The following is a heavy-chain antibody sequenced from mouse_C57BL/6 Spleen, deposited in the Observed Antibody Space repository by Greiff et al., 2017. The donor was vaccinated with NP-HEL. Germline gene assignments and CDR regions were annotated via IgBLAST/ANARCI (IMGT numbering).Heavy chain of an antibody. J-gene: IGHJ3*01. V-gene: IGHV1-72*01. D-gene: IGHD1-1*01. CDR3: ARGFLITTVEEGFAY. CDR2: IDPNSGGT. Sequence: VKLQQPGAELVKPGASVKLSCKASGYTFTSYWMHWVKQRPGRGLEWIGRIDPNSGGTKYNEKFKSKATLTVDKPSSTAYMQLSSLTSEDSAVYYCARGFLITTVEEGFAYWGQGTLVTVSA. CDR1: GYTFTSYW.